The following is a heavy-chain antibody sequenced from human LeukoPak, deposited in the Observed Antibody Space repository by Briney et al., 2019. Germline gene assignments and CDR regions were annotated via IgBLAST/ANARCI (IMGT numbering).Heavy chain of an antibody. CDR3: ARGILDSSSWYYFDY. D-gene: IGHD6-13*01. V-gene: IGHV4-59*10. J-gene: IGHJ4*02. CDR2: IYTSGST. CDR1: GGSFSSYY. Sequence: PSETLSLTCAVYGGSFSSYYWSWIRQPAGKGLEWIGRIYTSGSTNYNPSLKSRVTMSVDTSRNQFSLKLSSVTAADTAVYYCARGILDSSSWYYFDYWGQGTLVTVSS.